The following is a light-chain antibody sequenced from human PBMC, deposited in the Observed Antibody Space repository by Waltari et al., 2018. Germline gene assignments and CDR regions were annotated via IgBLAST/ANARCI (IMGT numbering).Light chain of an antibody. CDR1: QSIGGS. J-gene: IGKJ2*01. V-gene: IGKV6-21*02. CDR3: HQSNILPRT. CDR2: YAS. Sequence: EIVLTQSPDFQSVTPKEKVTITCRARQSIGGSLHWYQQKPDQSPRLLVKYASQSISGVPSRFSGSGYGTDFTLTINSLETEDAATYYCHQSNILPRTFGRGTKLEIK.